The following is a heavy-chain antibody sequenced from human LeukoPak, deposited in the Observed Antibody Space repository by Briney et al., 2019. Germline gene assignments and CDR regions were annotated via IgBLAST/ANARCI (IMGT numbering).Heavy chain of an antibody. CDR1: GYTFTGYY. CDR2: INPNSSGT. CDR3: ARAGTVTTAEHYHYYYYMDV. D-gene: IGHD4-11*01. Sequence: ASVKVSCKASGYTFTGYYMHWVRQAPGQGLEWMERINPNSSGTNCARKSQGRVTMTRDTYISTSYMEQSRLRSDDTAVYYGARAGTVTTAEHYHYYYYMDVWGKGTTVTVSS. V-gene: IGHV1-2*06. J-gene: IGHJ6*03.